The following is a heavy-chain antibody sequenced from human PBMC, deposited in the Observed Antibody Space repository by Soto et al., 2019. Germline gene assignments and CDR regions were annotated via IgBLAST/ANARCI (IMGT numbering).Heavy chain of an antibody. CDR2: ISSSSSAI. D-gene: IGHD5-18*01. Sequence: GSLRLSCAASGFTFSSYSMNWVRQAPGKGLEWVSYISSSSSAIYYADSVKGRFTISRDNAKNSLYLQMNSLRDEDTAVYYCATHGYTYAKYDYWGQGTLVTVSS. J-gene: IGHJ4*02. CDR3: ATHGYTYAKYDY. V-gene: IGHV3-48*02. CDR1: GFTFSSYS.